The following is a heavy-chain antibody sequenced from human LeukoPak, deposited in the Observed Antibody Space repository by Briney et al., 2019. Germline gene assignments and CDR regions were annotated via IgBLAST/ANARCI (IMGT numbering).Heavy chain of an antibody. V-gene: IGHV1-8*01. CDR1: GYTFTSYY. J-gene: IGHJ4*02. Sequence: GASVKVSCKASGYTFTSYYINWVRQATGQGLEWMGWMNPKSGNTGYAQRFQGRVTMTRNTSISTDYMELSSLRSEDTAVYYCARGGPRGDSCDYWGQGTLVTVSS. CDR3: ARGGPRGDSCDY. D-gene: IGHD2-15*01. CDR2: MNPKSGNT.